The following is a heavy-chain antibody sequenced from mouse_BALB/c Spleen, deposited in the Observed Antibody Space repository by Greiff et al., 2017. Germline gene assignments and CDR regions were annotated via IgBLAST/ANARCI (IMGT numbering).Heavy chain of an antibody. CDR3: AKGGGYYLSWFAY. CDR2: IWGGGST. J-gene: IGHJ3*01. D-gene: IGHD2-3*01. V-gene: IGHV2-3*01. Sequence: QVQLKESGPGLVAPSQSLSITCTVSGFSLTSYGVSWVRQPPGKGLEWLGVIWGGGSTTYHSAPISRLSISKDNSKSQVFLKLNSRQTDDTATFYCAKGGGYYLSWFAYWGQGTLVTVSA. CDR1: GFSLTSYG.